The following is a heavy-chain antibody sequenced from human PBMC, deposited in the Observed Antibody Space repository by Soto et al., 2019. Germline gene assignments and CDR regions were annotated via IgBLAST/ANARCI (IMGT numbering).Heavy chain of an antibody. CDR1: SASISSIGYY. V-gene: IGHV4-31*03. J-gene: IGHJ4*02. CDR3: ARGGWYVNY. D-gene: IGHD6-19*01. CDR2: IYSSGNT. Sequence: SETLSLTCTVSSASISSIGYYWSWIRQHPGRGLEWIGYIYSSGNTYYNPSLKSRITMSVDKSKNQFSLKLSSVSTADTAVYYCARGGWYVNYWGQGIMVTVSS.